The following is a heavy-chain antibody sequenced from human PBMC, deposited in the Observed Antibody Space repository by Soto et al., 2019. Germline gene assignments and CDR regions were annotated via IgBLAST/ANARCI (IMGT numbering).Heavy chain of an antibody. V-gene: IGHV4-39*01. Sequence: SETLSLTCTVSGGSISSSSYYWGWIRQPPGKGLEWIGSIYYSGSTYYNPSLKSRVTISVDTSKNQFSLKLSSVTAADTAVYYCAVLGSAYSSSWAPPRFDPWGQGTLVTV. CDR2: IYYSGST. CDR1: GGSISSSSYY. CDR3: AVLGSAYSSSWAPPRFDP. J-gene: IGHJ5*02. D-gene: IGHD6-13*01.